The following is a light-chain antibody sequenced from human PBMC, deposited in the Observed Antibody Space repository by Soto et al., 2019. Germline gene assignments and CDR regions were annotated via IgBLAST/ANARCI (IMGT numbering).Light chain of an antibody. CDR1: QGIGSD. Sequence: DIQMTQSPSSLSASVGDRVTITCRASQGIGSDLGWYQQKPGKAPKRLIYAASSLQSGVPSRFSGSGSGTEFTLTISSLRPEDFATYYCLQHNSYPPTFGGGTKVEIK. CDR3: LQHNSYPPT. J-gene: IGKJ4*01. V-gene: IGKV1-17*01. CDR2: AAS.